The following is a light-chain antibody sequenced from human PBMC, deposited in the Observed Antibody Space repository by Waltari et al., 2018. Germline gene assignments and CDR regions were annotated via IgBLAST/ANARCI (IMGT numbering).Light chain of an antibody. CDR1: SSDVGGYNY. J-gene: IGLJ3*02. CDR3: ISYAGSKFWV. Sequence: QSALTQPPSASGSPGQSVTISCTGTSSDVGGYNYVSWFQQRPGKAPKVMIYEVSKRPQGVPDRCSGSKSGNTASLIGSGLQAEDGADYYCISYAGSKFWVFGGGTKLTVL. CDR2: EVS. V-gene: IGLV2-8*01.